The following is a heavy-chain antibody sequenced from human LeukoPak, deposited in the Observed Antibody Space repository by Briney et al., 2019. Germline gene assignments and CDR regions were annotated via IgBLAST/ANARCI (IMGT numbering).Heavy chain of an antibody. CDR3: ARAASRDSNYYMDV. CDR1: GFTFSSYS. CDR2: ISSSSSYI. Sequence: PGGSLRLSCAASGFTFSSYSMNWVRQAPAKGLEWVSSISSSSSYIYYADSVKGRFTISRDNAKNSLYLQMNSLRAEDTAVYYCARAASRDSNYYMDVWGKGTTVTVSS. V-gene: IGHV3-21*01. D-gene: IGHD4-11*01. J-gene: IGHJ6*03.